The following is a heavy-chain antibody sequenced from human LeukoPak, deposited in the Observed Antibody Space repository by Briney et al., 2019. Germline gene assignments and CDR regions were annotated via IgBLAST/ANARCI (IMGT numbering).Heavy chain of an antibody. CDR2: INPSGGST. Sequence: GASVKVSCKASGYSFTNYYMYWVRQAPGQGLEWMTMINPSGGSTTYAQNFQDRGTVTRDMSTSTVYMELRSLRSEDTAVYYCARGSAMGPYYFDYWGQGTLVTVSS. V-gene: IGHV1-46*01. D-gene: IGHD5-18*01. J-gene: IGHJ4*02. CDR3: ARGSAMGPYYFDY. CDR1: GYSFTNYY.